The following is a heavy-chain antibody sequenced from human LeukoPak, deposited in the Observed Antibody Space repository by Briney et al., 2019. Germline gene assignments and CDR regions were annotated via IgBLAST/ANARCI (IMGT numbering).Heavy chain of an antibody. Sequence: PSETLSLTCTVSGGSISSYYWSWIRQPPGKGPEWIGYIYYSGSTNYNPSLKSRVTISVDTSKNQFSLKLSSVTAADTAVYYCARFDIRDYYFDYWGQGTLVTVSS. J-gene: IGHJ4*02. CDR2: IYYSGST. V-gene: IGHV4-59*01. CDR1: GGSISSYY. CDR3: ARFDIRDYYFDY. D-gene: IGHD2-21*01.